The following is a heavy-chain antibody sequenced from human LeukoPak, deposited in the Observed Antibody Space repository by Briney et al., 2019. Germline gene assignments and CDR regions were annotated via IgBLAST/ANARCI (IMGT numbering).Heavy chain of an antibody. CDR3: ARGVWDIVVVSASRAYYYYMDV. Sequence: SQTLSLTCAISGYSVSTNSAAWNWIRQSPSIGLEWLGRTYYGCKWHTDYAVSVKSRITFKPDTSKNQFSLQLRSVTPEDTAVYYCARGVWDIVVVSASRAYYYYMDVWGKGTTVTVS. CDR2: TYYGCKWHT. V-gene: IGHV6-1*01. D-gene: IGHD2-2*01. J-gene: IGHJ6*03. CDR1: GYSVSTNSAA.